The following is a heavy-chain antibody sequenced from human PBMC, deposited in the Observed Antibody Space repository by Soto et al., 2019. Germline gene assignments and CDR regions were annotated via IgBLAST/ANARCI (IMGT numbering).Heavy chain of an antibody. Sequence: GGSLRLSCAASGFTFSSYGMHWVRQAPGKGLEWVAVIWYDGSNKYYADSVKGRFTISRDNSKNTLYLQMNSLRTEDTAVYYCARGFLEWLSPTEYYYYYYGMDVWGQGTTVTVSS. J-gene: IGHJ6*02. D-gene: IGHD3-3*01. CDR2: IWYDGSNK. V-gene: IGHV3-33*01. CDR3: ARGFLEWLSPTEYYYYYYGMDV. CDR1: GFTFSSYG.